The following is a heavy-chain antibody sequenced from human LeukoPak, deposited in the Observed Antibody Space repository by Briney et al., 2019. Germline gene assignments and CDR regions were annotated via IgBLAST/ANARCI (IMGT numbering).Heavy chain of an antibody. V-gene: IGHV1-18*01. D-gene: IGHD5-24*01. J-gene: IGHJ5*02. Sequence: SVKVSCKASGYTFTSYGISWVRQAPGQGLEWMGWISAYNGNTNYAQKLQGRVTMTTDTSTSTAYMELRSLRSDDTAVYYCARDLRAETATIGNGFDPWGQGTLVTVSS. CDR1: GYTFTSYG. CDR3: ARDLRAETATIGNGFDP. CDR2: ISAYNGNT.